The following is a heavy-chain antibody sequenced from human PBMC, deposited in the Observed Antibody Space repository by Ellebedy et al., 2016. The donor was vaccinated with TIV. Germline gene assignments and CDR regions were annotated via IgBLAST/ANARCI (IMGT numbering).Heavy chain of an antibody. D-gene: IGHD3-22*01. J-gene: IGHJ3*02. CDR1: GFTFSIYA. V-gene: IGHV3-30-3*01. Sequence: PGGSLRLSCAASGFTFSIYAMNCVRQAPGKGLELVADISYGGTHMYYADSVRGRFTIARDNSKNTLYLQMSSLSTEDTAVYYCARGLISGYYAGHAFDIWGQGTMVTVSS. CDR2: ISYGGTHM. CDR3: ARGLISGYYAGHAFDI.